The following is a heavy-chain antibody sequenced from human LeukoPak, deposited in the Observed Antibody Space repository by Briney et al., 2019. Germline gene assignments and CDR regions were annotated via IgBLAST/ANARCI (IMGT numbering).Heavy chain of an antibody. CDR1: GFTFSSYG. Sequence: PGRSLRLSCAASGFTFSSYGMHWVRQAPGKGLEWVAVISYDGSDKYYADSVKGRFTISRDNSKNTLYLQMNSLRAEDTAIYYCARGQWLDHGGFDYWGQGTLVTVSS. CDR2: ISYDGSDK. V-gene: IGHV3-30*03. D-gene: IGHD6-19*01. CDR3: ARGQWLDHGGFDY. J-gene: IGHJ4*02.